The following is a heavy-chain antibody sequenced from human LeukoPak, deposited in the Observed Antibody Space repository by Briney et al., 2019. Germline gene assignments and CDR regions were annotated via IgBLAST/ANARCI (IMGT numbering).Heavy chain of an antibody. CDR1: GYKFTGYY. CDR2: INPNSGGT. D-gene: IGHD3-22*01. J-gene: IGHJ3*02. CDR3: AREHSSGYYFDAFDI. Sequence: ASVKVSCKASGYKFTGYYMHWVRQAPGQGLEWMGRINPNSGGTNYAQKFQGRVTMTRDTSISTAYMELSRLRSDDTAVYYCAREHSSGYYFDAFDIWGQGTMVTVSS. V-gene: IGHV1-2*06.